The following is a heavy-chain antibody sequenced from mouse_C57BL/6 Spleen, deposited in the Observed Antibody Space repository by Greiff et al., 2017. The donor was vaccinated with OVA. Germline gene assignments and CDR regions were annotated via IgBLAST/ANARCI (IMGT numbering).Heavy chain of an antibody. D-gene: IGHD1-1*01. V-gene: IGHV1-82*01. CDR1: GYAFSSSW. CDR2: IYPGDGDT. CDR3: ARWGTTVYYFDY. J-gene: IGHJ2*01. Sequence: LVKPGASVKISCKASGYAFSSSWMNWVKQRPGKGLEWIGRIYPGDGDTNYNGKFKGKATLTADKSSSTAYMQLSSLTSEDSAVYFCARWGTTVYYFDYWGQGTTLTVSS.